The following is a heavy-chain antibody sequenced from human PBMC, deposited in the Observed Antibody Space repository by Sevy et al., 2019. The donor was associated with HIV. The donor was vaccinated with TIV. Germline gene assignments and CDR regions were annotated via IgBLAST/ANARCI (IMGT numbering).Heavy chain of an antibody. J-gene: IGHJ6*02. V-gene: IGHV3-33*01. Sequence: GRYLRLSCAASGLTFSNYGIHWVRQAPGKGLEWVAVTWYDGNNKNYTDSVKGRFNISRDNSKKTLYLQVNSLRAEDTAVYYCARGPLRYCSSTSCYEGDYYYYGMDVWGQGITVTVSS. CDR1: GLTFSNYG. CDR2: TWYDGNNK. CDR3: ARGPLRYCSSTSCYEGDYYYYGMDV. D-gene: IGHD2-2*01.